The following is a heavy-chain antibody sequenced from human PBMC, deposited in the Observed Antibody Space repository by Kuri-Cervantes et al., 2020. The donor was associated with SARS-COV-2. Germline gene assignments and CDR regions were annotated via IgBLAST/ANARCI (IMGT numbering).Heavy chain of an antibody. CDR1: GFTFSDYY. J-gene: IGHJ4*02. V-gene: IGHV3-11*04. Sequence: LSLTCAASGFTFSDYYMSWIRQAPGKGLEWVSYISSRGSIVYYADSVKGRFTISRDNAQNSLYLQMNSLRAEDTAVYYCARDGAGSNYGFDYWGQGTLVTVSS. CDR2: ISSRGSIV. CDR3: ARDGAGSNYGFDY. D-gene: IGHD5-18*01.